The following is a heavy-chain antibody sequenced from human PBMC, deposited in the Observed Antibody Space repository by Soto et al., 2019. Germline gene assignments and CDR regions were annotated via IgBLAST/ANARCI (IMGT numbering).Heavy chain of an antibody. CDR1: GFTLSSYS. Sequence: EVQLVESGGGLVQPGGSLRLSCEASGFTLSSYSMNWARQAPRQGLEWVSYISSSSTTIYYADSVKGRFTISRDNAKNSLYLQMNSLRDEDTAVYYCARDNPRSPGWDVWGQGTTVTVSS. CDR2: ISSSSTTI. CDR3: ARDNPRSPGWDV. V-gene: IGHV3-48*02. J-gene: IGHJ6*02.